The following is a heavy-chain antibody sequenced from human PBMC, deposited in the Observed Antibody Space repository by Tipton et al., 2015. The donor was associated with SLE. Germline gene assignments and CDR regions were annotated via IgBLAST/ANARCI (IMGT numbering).Heavy chain of an antibody. D-gene: IGHD1-26*01. J-gene: IGHJ4*02. Sequence: RSLRLSCAASGFTFSSYSMNWVRQAPGKGLEWVSGISWNSGGIGYADSVKGRFTISRDNAKSSLYLQMNSLRAEDTALYYCAKEGGSFNFDYWGQGTLVTVSS. CDR3: AKEGGSFNFDY. CDR2: ISWNSGGI. V-gene: IGHV3-9*01. CDR1: GFTFSSYS.